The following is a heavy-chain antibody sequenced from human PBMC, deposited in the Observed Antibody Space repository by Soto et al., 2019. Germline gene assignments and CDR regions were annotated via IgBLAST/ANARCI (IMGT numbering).Heavy chain of an antibody. D-gene: IGHD3-9*01. Sequence: SGPTLVNPTQTLTLTCTFSGFSLTTSGVGVGWIRQPPGKALEWLALIYWNDDKRYSPSLKSRLTITKDTSKNQVVLTMTNMDPVDTATYYCAHTTAYYDILTGPPGFVAYWGQGTLVTVSS. CDR2: IYWNDDK. CDR1: GFSLTTSGVG. J-gene: IGHJ4*02. V-gene: IGHV2-5*01. CDR3: AHTTAYYDILTGPPGFVAY.